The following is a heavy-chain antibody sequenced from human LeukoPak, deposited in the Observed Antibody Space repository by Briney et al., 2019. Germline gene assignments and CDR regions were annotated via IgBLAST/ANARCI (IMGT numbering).Heavy chain of an antibody. CDR3: ARDPYSSSLYFDY. J-gene: IGHJ4*02. V-gene: IGHV3-66*02. CDR2: IYSGGST. CDR1: GFTVSSNY. D-gene: IGHD6-6*01. Sequence: PGRSLRLSCAASGFTVSSNYMSWVRQAPGKGLEWVSVIYSGGSTCYADSVKGRFTISRDNSKNTLYLQMNSLRAEDTAVYYCARDPYSSSLYFDYWGQGTLVTVSS.